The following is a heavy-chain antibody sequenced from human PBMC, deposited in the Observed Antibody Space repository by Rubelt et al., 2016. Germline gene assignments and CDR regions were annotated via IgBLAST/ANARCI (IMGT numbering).Heavy chain of an antibody. CDR2: IYWDDDK. CDR1: GFSLSTSGVA. J-gene: IGHJ4*02. CDR3: AHSPYCTGGSCYHNFAY. D-gene: IGHD2-15*01. V-gene: IGHV2-5*02. Sequence: QLTLKESGPTLVKPPQTLTLTCTFSGFSLSTSGVAVGWIRQPPGKALEWLALIYWDDDKRYSPSLKSRLTITKDTSNNQVVLTMTNMGHVDTATYYCAHSPYCTGGSCYHNFAYWGQGTLVTVSS.